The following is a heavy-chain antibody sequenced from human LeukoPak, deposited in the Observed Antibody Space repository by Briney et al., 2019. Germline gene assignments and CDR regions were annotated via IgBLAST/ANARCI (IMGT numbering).Heavy chain of an antibody. J-gene: IGHJ4*02. CDR1: GGSISSSSYY. CDR3: ARRITGRGYYFDY. Sequence: SETLSLTCTVSGGSISSSSYYWGWIRQPPGKGLEWIGYIYYSGSTNYNPSLKSRVTISVDTSKSQFSLKLSSVTAADTAVYYCARRITGRGYYFDYWGQGTLVTVSS. CDR2: IYYSGST. D-gene: IGHD1-20*01. V-gene: IGHV4-61*05.